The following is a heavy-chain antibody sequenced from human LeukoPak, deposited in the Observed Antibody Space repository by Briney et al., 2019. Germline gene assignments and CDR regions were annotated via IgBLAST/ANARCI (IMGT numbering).Heavy chain of an antibody. Sequence: SETLSLTCTVSGGSISSYYWSWIRQPPGKGLEWIGHIYYSGSTNYNPSLKSRVTISVDTSKNQFSLKLSSVTAADTAVYYCASQAITMVRGVIISGAFDYWGQGTLVTVSS. V-gene: IGHV4-59*01. CDR3: ASQAITMVRGVIISGAFDY. J-gene: IGHJ4*02. D-gene: IGHD3-10*01. CDR2: IYYSGST. CDR1: GGSISSYY.